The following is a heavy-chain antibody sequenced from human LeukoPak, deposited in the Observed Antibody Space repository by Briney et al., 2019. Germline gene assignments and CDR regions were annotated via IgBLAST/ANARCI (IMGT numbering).Heavy chain of an antibody. Sequence: GGSLRLSCAASGFTFSRYSMNWVRQAPGKGLEWVSTISSTSSYIYYADSVKGRFTISRDNARNSLYLQMNSLRAEDTAVYYCAKVSGADYGDSGLDSWGQGTLVTVSS. CDR1: GFTFSRYS. CDR2: ISSTSSYI. D-gene: IGHD4-17*01. CDR3: AKVSGADYGDSGLDS. J-gene: IGHJ4*02. V-gene: IGHV3-21*01.